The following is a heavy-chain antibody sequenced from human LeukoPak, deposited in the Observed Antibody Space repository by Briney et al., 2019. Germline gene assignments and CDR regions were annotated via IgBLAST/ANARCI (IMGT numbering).Heavy chain of an antibody. J-gene: IGHJ4*02. V-gene: IGHV3-30*18. Sequence: SGGSLRLSCAASGFTFSSYGMHWVRQAPGKGLEWVAVISYDGSNKYYADSVKGRFTISSDNSKNTLYLQMNSLRAEDTAVYYCAKSARAIQLWLLDYWGQGTLVTVSS. CDR2: ISYDGSNK. CDR3: AKSARAIQLWLLDY. D-gene: IGHD5-18*01. CDR1: GFTFSSYG.